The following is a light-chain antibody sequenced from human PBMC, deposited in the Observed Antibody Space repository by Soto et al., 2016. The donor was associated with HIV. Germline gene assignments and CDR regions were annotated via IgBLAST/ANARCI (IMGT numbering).Light chain of an antibody. V-gene: IGKV1-5*03. Sequence: IQMTQSPSTLSASVGDRVTFTCRASQSISSWLAWYQQKPGKAPKLLIYKASTLQSGVPSRFSGSGSGTEFTLTVSSLQPDDFATYYCQQYYDGWTFGQGTKV. CDR3: QQYYDGWT. J-gene: IGKJ1*01. CDR2: KAS. CDR1: QSISSW.